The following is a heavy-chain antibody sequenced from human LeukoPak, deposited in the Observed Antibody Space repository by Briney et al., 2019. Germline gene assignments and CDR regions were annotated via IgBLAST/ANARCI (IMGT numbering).Heavy chain of an antibody. J-gene: IGHJ3*02. D-gene: IGHD3-10*01. CDR1: GFIFSRNA. CDR3: AKELPDSLGRGGNCAFDI. V-gene: IGHV3-23*01. Sequence: HPGGSLRLSCVASGFIFSRNAMSWVRQAPGKGLEWISAISYSGGTTYYADSVKGRFTISRDNSKNTLYLQMNTLRAEDTAIYYCAKELPDSLGRGGNCAFDIWGQGTMVTVSS. CDR2: ISYSGGTT.